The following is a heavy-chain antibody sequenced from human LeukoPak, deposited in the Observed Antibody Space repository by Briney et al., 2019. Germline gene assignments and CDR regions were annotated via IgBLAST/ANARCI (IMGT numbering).Heavy chain of an antibody. CDR1: GFTFTDYW. CDR2: IRQDGGEK. Sequence: GGSLRLXCAVSGFTFTDYWMKWVRQAPGKGLEWVASIRQDGGEKYYVDSVKGRFTISRDNTKNSLYLQMSALRAEDTAVYYCARDGTAAGLYFDLWGQGTLVTVSS. J-gene: IGHJ4*01. V-gene: IGHV3-7*01. D-gene: IGHD6-13*01. CDR3: ARDGTAAGLYFDL.